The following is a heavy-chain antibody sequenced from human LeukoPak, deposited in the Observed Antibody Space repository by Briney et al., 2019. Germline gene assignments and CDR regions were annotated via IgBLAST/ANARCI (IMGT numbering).Heavy chain of an antibody. J-gene: IGHJ4*02. CDR1: GFTFSSFA. Sequence: PGGSLRLSCAASGFTFSSFALHWVRQTPDEGLEWVALISYDGSNEYYADSVKGRFTISRDNPKNTLNLQMNSLRAEDTAVYYCARSYCSGLSCYLFDYWGQGTLVAVSS. CDR3: ARSYCSGLSCYLFDY. D-gene: IGHD2-15*01. CDR2: ISYDGSNE. V-gene: IGHV3-30*04.